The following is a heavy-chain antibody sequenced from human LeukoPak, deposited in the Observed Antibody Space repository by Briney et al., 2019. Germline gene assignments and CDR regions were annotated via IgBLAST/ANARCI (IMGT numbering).Heavy chain of an antibody. CDR3: AGNVPPLRYFDWLLVGSFDY. D-gene: IGHD3-9*01. CDR1: GGSISSYY. CDR2: IYYSGST. Sequence: PSETLSLPCTVSGGSISSYYWSWIRQPPGKGLEWIGYIYYSGSTNYNPSLKSRVTISVDTSKNQFSLKLSSVTAADTAVYYCAGNVPPLRYFDWLLVGSFDYWGQGTLVTASS. J-gene: IGHJ4*02. V-gene: IGHV4-59*01.